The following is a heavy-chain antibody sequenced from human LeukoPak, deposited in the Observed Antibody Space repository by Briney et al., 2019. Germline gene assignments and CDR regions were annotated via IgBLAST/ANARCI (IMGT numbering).Heavy chain of an antibody. CDR2: IYHSGST. J-gene: IGHJ5*02. CDR3: ARGGDTSSWYAWFDP. CDR1: GGSISSYY. D-gene: IGHD6-13*01. Sequence: PSETLSLTCTVSGGSISSYYWSWIRQPPGKGLEWIGYIYHSGSTKYNPSLKSRVTISIDTSKHPFSLKLSSVTAADTAMYYCARGGDTSSWYAWFDPWGQGTLVTVSS. V-gene: IGHV4-59*01.